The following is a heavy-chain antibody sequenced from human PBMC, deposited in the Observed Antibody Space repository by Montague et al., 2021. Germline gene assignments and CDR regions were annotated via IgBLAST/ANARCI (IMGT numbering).Heavy chain of an antibody. CDR1: SGSIFHAH. CDR2: MFYGGAT. J-gene: IGHJ5*02. D-gene: IGHD3-10*01. CDR3: AKQDYFVSGTSYKGFDP. V-gene: IGHV4-59*08. Sequence: SETLSLTCTVSSGSIFHAHWSWVRQPPGKGLEWPGSMFYGGATSNNPSLKSRVTMSIDTSTNQFSLKLSFATAADTAVYYCAKQDYFVSGTSYKGFDPWGQGILVTVSS.